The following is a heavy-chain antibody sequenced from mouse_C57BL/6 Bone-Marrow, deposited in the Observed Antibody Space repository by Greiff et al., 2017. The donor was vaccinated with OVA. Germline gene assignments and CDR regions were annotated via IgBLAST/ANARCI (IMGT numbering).Heavy chain of an antibody. CDR1: GYAFTNYL. Sequence: VQLQQSGAELVRPGTSVKVSCKASGYAFTNYLIEWVKQRPGQGLEWIGVINPGSGGTNYNEKFKGKATLTADKSSSTAYMQLSSLTSEDSAVYICARRYGSFYAMDYWGQGTSVTVSS. CDR3: ARRYGSFYAMDY. J-gene: IGHJ4*01. CDR2: INPGSGGT. D-gene: IGHD1-1*01. V-gene: IGHV1-54*01.